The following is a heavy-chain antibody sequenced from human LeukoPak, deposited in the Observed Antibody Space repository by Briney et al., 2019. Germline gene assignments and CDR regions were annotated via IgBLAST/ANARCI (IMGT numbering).Heavy chain of an antibody. Sequence: GGSLRLSCAASGFTFSSYAMSWVRQAPGKGLEWVSAISGSGGSTYYADSVKGRFTISRDNSKNTLYLQMNSLRAEDTAVYYCARGLVGVRGVIKAFDMWGQGTMVTVSP. CDR2: ISGSGGST. D-gene: IGHD3-10*01. CDR3: ARGLVGVRGVIKAFDM. J-gene: IGHJ3*02. V-gene: IGHV3-23*01. CDR1: GFTFSSYA.